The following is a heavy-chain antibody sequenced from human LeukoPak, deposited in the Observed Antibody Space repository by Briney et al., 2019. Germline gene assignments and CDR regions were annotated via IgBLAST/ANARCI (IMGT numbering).Heavy chain of an antibody. CDR3: ARDMFGSSSFDY. CDR2: IYYSGNT. V-gene: IGHV4-59*01. D-gene: IGHD6-6*01. CDR1: GGSISSYY. J-gene: IGHJ4*02. Sequence: PLETLSLTCTVSGGSISSYYWSWIRQPPGKGLEWIGYIYYSGNTNYNPSLKSRVTISVGTSKNQFSLKLSSVTAADTAIYYCARDMFGSSSFDYWGQGTLVTVSS.